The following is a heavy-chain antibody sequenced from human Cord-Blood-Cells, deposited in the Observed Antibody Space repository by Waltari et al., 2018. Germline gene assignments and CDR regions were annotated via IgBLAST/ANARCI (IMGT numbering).Heavy chain of an antibody. CDR3: ARVGAPTLFDY. CDR2: INHSEST. Sequence: QVQLHQRGAGLLKPSETLSLPCAVYGGSFSGYYWSWLREPPGEGVEWLGEINHSESTNYNPALKGRVTLSGAPAKTQFSLKLSAVAAAGTAVYYCARVGAPTLFDYWGQGALVTVSS. V-gene: IGHV4-34*01. J-gene: IGHJ4*02. D-gene: IGHD1-26*01. CDR1: GGSFSGYY.